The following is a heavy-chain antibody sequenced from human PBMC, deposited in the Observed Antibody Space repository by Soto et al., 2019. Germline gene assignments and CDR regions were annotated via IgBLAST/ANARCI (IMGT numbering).Heavy chain of an antibody. V-gene: IGHV1-2*02. Sequence: QVHLVQSGAAVKKPGASVKVSCMASGYNFIAQNIQWVRQAPGLGLEWMGKMNPNSGGSDYAQEVPGRVTVTRDTSISTVYMELTSLNSDDTAVYYCARERHLNSPSDAFDLWGQGTMVIVSS. J-gene: IGHJ3*01. CDR1: GYNFIAQN. CDR3: ARERHLNSPSDAFDL. D-gene: IGHD1-7*01. CDR2: MNPNSGGS.